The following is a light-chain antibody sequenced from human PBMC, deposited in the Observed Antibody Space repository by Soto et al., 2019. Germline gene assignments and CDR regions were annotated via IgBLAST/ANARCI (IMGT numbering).Light chain of an antibody. CDR1: ERIYSAY. Sequence: EVVLTQSPGTLSLSRGERATLSCRASERIYSAYLGWYQQKPGQAPRLLIYGASSRATGIPDRFSGSGSGTDFTLTISRLEPEDFAVYYCQQYGSSPPITFGQVTRLEI. CDR3: QQYGSSPPIT. V-gene: IGKV3-20*01. CDR2: GAS. J-gene: IGKJ5*01.